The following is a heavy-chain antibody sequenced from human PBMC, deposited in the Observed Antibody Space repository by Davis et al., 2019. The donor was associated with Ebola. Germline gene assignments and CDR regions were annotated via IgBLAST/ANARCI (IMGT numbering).Heavy chain of an antibody. CDR2: IIPIFGTA. D-gene: IGHD6-13*01. Sequence: SVKVSCKASGGTFSSYAISWVRQAPGQGLEWMGGIIPIFGTANYAQRFQGRVTITADESRTTVYMELSSLRSEDTAVYYCARDRLYSSSFGYMDVWGKGTTVTVSS. CDR1: GGTFSSYA. J-gene: IGHJ6*03. V-gene: IGHV1-69*13. CDR3: ARDRLYSSSFGYMDV.